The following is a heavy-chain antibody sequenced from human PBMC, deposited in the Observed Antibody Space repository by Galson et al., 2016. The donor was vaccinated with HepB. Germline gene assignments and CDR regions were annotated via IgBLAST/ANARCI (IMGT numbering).Heavy chain of an antibody. CDR2: IYSGGST. CDR1: GSTVSNNY. Sequence: SLRLSCAASGSTVSNNYMRWVRQAPGKGLEWVSVIYSGGSTYYADSVKGRFTISRDSSKNTLDLQMNSLRAEDTAVYYCARNPPAVATGTWVWGQGTLVTVSS. V-gene: IGHV3-53*01. D-gene: IGHD6-13*01. CDR3: ARNPPAVATGTWV. J-gene: IGHJ4*02.